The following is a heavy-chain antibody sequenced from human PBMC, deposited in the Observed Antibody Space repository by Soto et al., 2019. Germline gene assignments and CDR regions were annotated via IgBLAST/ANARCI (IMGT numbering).Heavy chain of an antibody. CDR1: GFSLSNARMG. V-gene: IGHV2-26*01. Sequence: QVTLKESGPVLVKPTETLTLTCTVSGFSLSNARMGVSWIRQPPGKALEWLAHIFSNDEKSYSTSLKSRLTISKDTSKSQVVLTMTNMDPVDTATYYCARVTRGERYYDFWSGYYYYYMDVWGKGTTVTVSS. D-gene: IGHD3-3*01. CDR2: IFSNDEK. J-gene: IGHJ6*03. CDR3: ARVTRGERYYDFWSGYYYYYMDV.